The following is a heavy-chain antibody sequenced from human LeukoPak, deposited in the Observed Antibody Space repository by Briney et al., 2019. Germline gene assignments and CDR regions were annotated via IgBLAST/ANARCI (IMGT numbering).Heavy chain of an antibody. CDR3: AKCGEWAQLPDQYIYY. CDR1: VFTFSSYG. D-gene: IGHD2-2*01. J-gene: IGHJ4*02. Sequence: GGSLRLSCAASVFTFSSYGMHWVRQAPGKGLEWVAVIWYDGSNKYYADSVKGRFTISRDNSKNTLYLQMNSLRAEDTAVYYCAKCGEWAQLPDQYIYYWAQGTLVTVSS. V-gene: IGHV3-33*06. CDR2: IWYDGSNK.